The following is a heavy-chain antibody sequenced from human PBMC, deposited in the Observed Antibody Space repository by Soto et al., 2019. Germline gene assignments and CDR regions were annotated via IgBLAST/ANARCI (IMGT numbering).Heavy chain of an antibody. CDR2: ISGSGGST. Sequence: GSLRLSCAASGFTFSSYAMSWVRQAPGKGLEWVSAISGSGGSTYYADSVKGRFTISRDNSKNTLYLQMNSLRAEDTAVYYCAKYPHTMIVVVTPAPFDYWGQGTLVTVSS. CDR1: GFTFSSYA. CDR3: AKYPHTMIVVVTPAPFDY. J-gene: IGHJ4*02. D-gene: IGHD3-22*01. V-gene: IGHV3-23*01.